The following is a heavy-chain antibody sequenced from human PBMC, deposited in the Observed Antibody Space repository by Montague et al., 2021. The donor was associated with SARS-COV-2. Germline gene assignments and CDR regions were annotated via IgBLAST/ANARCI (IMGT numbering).Heavy chain of an antibody. D-gene: IGHD2-8*01. CDR2: ISGSSSYT. Sequence: SLRLSCAASGFTFSNYDMNWVRQAPGKGLEWVSYISGSSSYTNYADSVRGRFTISRDNAKNSLYLQMDSLRDEATGVYYCARDQSCTNGVCYTRGLDYWGRGTRVTVSP. CDR1: GFTFSNYD. V-gene: IGHV3-11*05. CDR3: ARDQSCTNGVCYTRGLDY. J-gene: IGHJ4*02.